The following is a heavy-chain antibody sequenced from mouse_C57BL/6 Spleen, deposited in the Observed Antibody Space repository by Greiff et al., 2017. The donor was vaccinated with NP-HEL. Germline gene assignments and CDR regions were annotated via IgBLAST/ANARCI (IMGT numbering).Heavy chain of an antibody. D-gene: IGHD1-1*01. V-gene: IGHV1-69*01. CDR3: TTGWEKYFDY. CDR2: IDPSDSYT. CDR1: GYTFTSYW. Sequence: VKLQQPGAELVMPGASVKLSCKASGYTFTSYWMHWVKQRPGQGLEWIGEIDPSDSYTNYNQKFKGKSTLTVDKSSSTAYMQLSSLTSEDTAVYYCTTGWEKYFDYWGQGTTLTVSS. J-gene: IGHJ2*01.